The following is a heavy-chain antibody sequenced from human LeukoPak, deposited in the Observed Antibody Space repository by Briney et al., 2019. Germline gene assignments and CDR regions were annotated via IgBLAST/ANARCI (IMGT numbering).Heavy chain of an antibody. CDR1: GYTFTSYY. J-gene: IGHJ4*02. D-gene: IGHD4-11*01. CDR2: INPSSGST. Sequence: GASVKVSCKASGYTFTSYYMHWVRQAPGQGLEWMGIINPSSGSTSYAQKFQGRVTMTRDTSTSTVYMELSSLRSEDTAVYYCARRASYSNYPYYFDYWGQGTLVTVSS. V-gene: IGHV1-46*01. CDR3: ARRASYSNYPYYFDY.